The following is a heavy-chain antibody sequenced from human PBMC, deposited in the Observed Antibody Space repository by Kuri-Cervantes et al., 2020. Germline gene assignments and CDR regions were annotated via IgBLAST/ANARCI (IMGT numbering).Heavy chain of an antibody. CDR2: ISSSSSTI. V-gene: IGHV3-48*01. J-gene: IGHJ4*02. CDR3: ARDGPHYGDYEVL. CDR1: GFTFSSYS. Sequence: GESLKISCAASGFTFSSYSMNWVRQAPGKGLEWVSYISSSSSTIYYADSVKGRFTISRDNAKNSLYLQMNSLRAEDTAVYYCARDGPHYGDYEVLWGQGTLVTVSS. D-gene: IGHD4-17*01.